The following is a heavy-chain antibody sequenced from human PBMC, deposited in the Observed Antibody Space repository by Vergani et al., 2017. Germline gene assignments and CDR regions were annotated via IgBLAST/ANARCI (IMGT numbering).Heavy chain of an antibody. Sequence: QVQLVQSGAEVKKPGASVKVSCKASGYTFTSYGISWVRQAPGQGLEWMGWISAYNGNTNYAQKLQGRVTMTTDTSTSTAYMELRSLRSDDTAVYYCARDQFARYSGYDLAGPTWNYDAFYIWGQGTMVTVSS. CDR2: ISAYNGNT. J-gene: IGHJ3*02. CDR3: ARDQFARYSGYDLAGPTWNYDAFYI. D-gene: IGHD5-12*01. CDR1: GYTFTSYG. V-gene: IGHV1-18*01.